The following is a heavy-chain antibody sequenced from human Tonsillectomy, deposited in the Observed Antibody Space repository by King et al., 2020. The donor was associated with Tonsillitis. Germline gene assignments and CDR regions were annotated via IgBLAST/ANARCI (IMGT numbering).Heavy chain of an antibody. CDR3: ARDPAVADTWGWFDS. J-gene: IGHJ5*01. Sequence: QVQLQESGPGLVKPSETLSLTCTVSGGSISSYYWSWIRQPPGRGLEWIGYIYYSGSTNYNPSLKSRVTISVDTSKNQLSRKLGPVTAADTAVYYCARDPAVADTWGWFDSWGQGTLVTVSS. CDR1: GGSISSYY. D-gene: IGHD6-19*01. V-gene: IGHV4-59*01. CDR2: IYYSGST.